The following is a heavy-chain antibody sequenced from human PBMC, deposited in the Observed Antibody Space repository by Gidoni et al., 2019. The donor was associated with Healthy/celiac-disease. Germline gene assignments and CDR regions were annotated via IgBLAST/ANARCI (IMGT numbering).Heavy chain of an antibody. Sequence: QVQLVESGGGGVQPGRSLRLSCAASGFTFSSYGMHWVRQAPGKGLEGVAVISDDGSNKYYADSVKVRFTIPRDNSKNTLYLQMNSLRAEDTAVYYCASERDYDSSGYYYWGQGTLVTVSS. CDR2: ISDDGSNK. V-gene: IGHV3-30*03. CDR1: GFTFSSYG. J-gene: IGHJ4*02. CDR3: ASERDYDSSGYYY. D-gene: IGHD3-22*01.